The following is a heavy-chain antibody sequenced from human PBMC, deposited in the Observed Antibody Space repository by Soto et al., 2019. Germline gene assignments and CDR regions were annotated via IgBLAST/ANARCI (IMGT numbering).Heavy chain of an antibody. CDR1: GFTFSSYG. CDR2: ISYDGSNK. J-gene: IGHJ3*02. V-gene: IGHV3-30*03. Sequence: GGSLRLSCAASGFTFSSYGMHGVRQAPGKGLEWVAVISYDGSNKYYADSVKGRFTISRDNSKNTLYLQMNSLRAEDTAVYYCARDDAFDIWGQGTMVTVSS. CDR3: ARDDAFDI.